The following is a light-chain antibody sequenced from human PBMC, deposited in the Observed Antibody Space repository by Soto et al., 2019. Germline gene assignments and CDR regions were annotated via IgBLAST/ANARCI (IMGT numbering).Light chain of an antibody. CDR2: AAS. Sequence: DIQMTQSPSSPSASVGDRVSITCRASQSISFYLNWYQQKPGKAHKVLIYAASNLQSGVPSRFSGSGSGTDFTLTISSLQPEDFATYYCQQSYSMPITFGQGTRLEI. V-gene: IGKV1-39*01. CDR1: QSISFY. J-gene: IGKJ5*01. CDR3: QQSYSMPIT.